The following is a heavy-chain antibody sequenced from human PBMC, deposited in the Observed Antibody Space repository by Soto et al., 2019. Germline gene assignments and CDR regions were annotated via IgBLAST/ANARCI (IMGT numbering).Heavy chain of an antibody. CDR1: GFTFSSYA. D-gene: IGHD2-15*01. CDR2: ISGSGGST. Sequence: GGSLRLSCAASGFTFSSYAMSWVRQAPGKGLEWVSAISGSGGSTYYADSVKGRFTISRDNSKNTLYLQMNSLRAEDTAVYYCAKDQERCSGGSCYTEDDAFDIWGQGTMVTVSS. CDR3: AKDQERCSGGSCYTEDDAFDI. J-gene: IGHJ3*02. V-gene: IGHV3-23*01.